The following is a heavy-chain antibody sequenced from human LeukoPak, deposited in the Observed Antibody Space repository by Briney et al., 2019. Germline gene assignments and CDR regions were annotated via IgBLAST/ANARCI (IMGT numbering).Heavy chain of an antibody. V-gene: IGHV3-23*01. CDR2: ISGSGGST. D-gene: IGHD6-13*01. Sequence: GGFLRLSCAASGFTFSSYAMSWVRQAPGKGLEWVSAISGSGGSTYYADSVKGRFTISRDNSKNTLYLQMNSLRAEDTAVYYCAKAYSSSWFPNYYYYGMDVWGQGTTVTVSS. CDR1: GFTFSSYA. J-gene: IGHJ6*02. CDR3: AKAYSSSWFPNYYYYGMDV.